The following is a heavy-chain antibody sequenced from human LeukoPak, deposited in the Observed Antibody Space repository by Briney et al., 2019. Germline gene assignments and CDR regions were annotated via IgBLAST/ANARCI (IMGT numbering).Heavy chain of an antibody. Sequence: GGSLRLSCAASGFTFSSYWMSWVRQAPGKGLEWVANIKQDGSEKYYVDSVKGRFTISRDNAKNSLYLQMNSLRAEDTAVYYCARTPWQWLVHAFDIWGQGTMVTVSS. CDR3: ARTPWQWLVHAFDI. D-gene: IGHD6-19*01. V-gene: IGHV3-7*01. J-gene: IGHJ3*02. CDR2: IKQDGSEK. CDR1: GFTFSSYW.